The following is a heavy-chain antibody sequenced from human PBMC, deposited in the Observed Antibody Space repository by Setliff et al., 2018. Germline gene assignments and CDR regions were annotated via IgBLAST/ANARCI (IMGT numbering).Heavy chain of an antibody. CDR2: INNSGST. CDR1: GGSFSTYY. V-gene: IGHV4-34*01. Sequence: SETLSLTCAVYGGSFSTYYWIWIRQPPGKGLEWIGEINNSGSTNYNPSLKSRVTISVETSINQFSLKRSSVTAADTAVYYCARVASILGLGDTAMVWHYYYGMDVWGQGTTVTVSS. D-gene: IGHD5-18*01. J-gene: IGHJ6*02. CDR3: ARVASILGLGDTAMVWHYYYGMDV.